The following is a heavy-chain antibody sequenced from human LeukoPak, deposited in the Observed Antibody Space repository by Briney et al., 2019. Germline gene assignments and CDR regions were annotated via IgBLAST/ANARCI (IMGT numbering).Heavy chain of an antibody. V-gene: IGHV1-69*05. CDR2: IIPVFQTP. CDR1: GYTFTSYG. D-gene: IGHD3-22*01. CDR3: ARDSTLSRVITATTTYHYFYYIDV. J-gene: IGHJ6*03. Sequence: ASVKVSCKASGYTFTSYGISWVRQAPGQGLEWIGGIIPVFQTPNYAQNFRGRVTITTDESTRTAYMELSSLRSEDTAIYYCARDSTLSRVITATTTYHYFYYIDVWGKGTTVTISS.